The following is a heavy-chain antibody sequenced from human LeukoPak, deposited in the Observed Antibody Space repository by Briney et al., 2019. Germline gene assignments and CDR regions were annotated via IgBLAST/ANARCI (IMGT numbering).Heavy chain of an antibody. CDR3: ARGRYCGADICSGGDAFDI. CDR1: GGSINNYY. D-gene: IGHD2-21*02. V-gene: IGHV4-4*07. Sequence: SETLSLTCTVSGGSINNYYWSWIRQPAGKGLEWIGRIYTRGSTNYNPSLKSRVTMSVDTSKNQFSLKLSSVTAADTAVYYCARGRYCGADICSGGDAFDIWGQGTMVSVSS. J-gene: IGHJ3*02. CDR2: IYTRGST.